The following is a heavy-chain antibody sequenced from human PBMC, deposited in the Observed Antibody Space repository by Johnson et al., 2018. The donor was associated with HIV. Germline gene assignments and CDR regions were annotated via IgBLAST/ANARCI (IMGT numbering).Heavy chain of an antibody. CDR2: MWYDGSNK. CDR3: ARAGYSSSWYHDAFDI. V-gene: IGHV3-30*04. Sequence: QVQLVESGGGLVKPGGSLRLSCAASGFTFSSYAIHWVHQAPGKGLEWVAVMWYDGSNKYYVDSVKGRFTLSRDNSKNTLYLQMNSLRAEDTAVYYCARAGYSSSWYHDAFDIWGQGTMVTVSS. CDR1: GFTFSSYA. D-gene: IGHD6-13*01. J-gene: IGHJ3*02.